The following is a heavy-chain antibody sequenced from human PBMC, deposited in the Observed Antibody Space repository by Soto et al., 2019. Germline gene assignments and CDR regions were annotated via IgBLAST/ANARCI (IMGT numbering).Heavy chain of an antibody. V-gene: IGHV4-34*01. CDR3: AGGPDYGDYDA. D-gene: IGHD4-17*01. CDR2: ISNNGVT. CDR1: GGSFSGYH. J-gene: IGHJ5*02. Sequence: QVQLRQWGAGLLKPSETLSLTCNVSGGSFSGYHWTWSCQSPDKGMEWIGEISNNGVTNSKPSLSSRLTMSVDTSKRQFSLRLSSVTSADTAVYFCAGGPDYGDYDAWGQGTLVTVSS.